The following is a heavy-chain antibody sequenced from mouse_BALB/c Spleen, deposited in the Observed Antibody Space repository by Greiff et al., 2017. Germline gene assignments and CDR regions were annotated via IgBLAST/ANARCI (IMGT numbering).Heavy chain of an antibody. Sequence: VQLQQSGAELMKPGASVKISCKATGYTFSSYWIEWVKQRPGHGLEWIGEILPGSGSTNYNEKFKGKATFTADTSSNTAYMQLSSLTSEDSAVYYCARGLLLRYSFAYWGQGTLVTVSA. J-gene: IGHJ3*01. CDR1: GYTFSSYW. CDR3: ARGLLLRYSFAY. D-gene: IGHD1-1*01. V-gene: IGHV1-9*01. CDR2: ILPGSGST.